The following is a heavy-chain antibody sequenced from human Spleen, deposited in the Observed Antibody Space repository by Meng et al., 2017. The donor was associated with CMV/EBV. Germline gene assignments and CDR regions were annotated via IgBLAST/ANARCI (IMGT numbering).Heavy chain of an antibody. CDR2: ISAGAGST. Sequence: ASGFTFSSYAMGWVRQAPGKGLEWVSGISAGAGSTYYADSVKGRFTISRDNSKNTLYLQMNSLRAEDTAVYYCARDGRYSYGLFDYWGQGTLVTVSS. D-gene: IGHD5-18*01. V-gene: IGHV3-23*01. CDR3: ARDGRYSYGLFDY. CDR1: GFTFSSYA. J-gene: IGHJ4*02.